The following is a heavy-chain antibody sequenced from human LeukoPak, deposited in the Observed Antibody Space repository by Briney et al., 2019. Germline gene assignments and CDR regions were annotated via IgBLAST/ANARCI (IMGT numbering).Heavy chain of an antibody. CDR2: IYYSGST. Sequence: SETLSLTCTVFGGSISSYYWSWIRQPPGKGLEWIGNIYYSGSTNYNPSLKSRVTISVDTSKSQFSLKLSSVTAADTAVYYCARDRVGATLGYYYYMDVWGKGTTVIVSS. CDR3: ARDRVGATLGYYYYMDV. V-gene: IGHV4-59*01. CDR1: GGSISSYY. J-gene: IGHJ6*03. D-gene: IGHD1-26*01.